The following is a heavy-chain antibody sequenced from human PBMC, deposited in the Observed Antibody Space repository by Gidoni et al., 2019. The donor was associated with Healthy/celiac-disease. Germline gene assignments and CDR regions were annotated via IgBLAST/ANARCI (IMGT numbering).Heavy chain of an antibody. D-gene: IGHD1-26*01. V-gene: IGHV3-21*01. CDR3: ARASGADYYYYYMDV. CDR2: ISSSSSYI. Sequence: EVQLVESGGGLVKPGGSLRLSCAASGFTFSSYSMNWVRQAPGKGLEWVSSISSSSSYIYYADSVKGRFTISRDNAKNSLYLQMNSLRAEDTAVYYCARASGADYYYYYMDVWGKGTTVTVSS. CDR1: GFTFSSYS. J-gene: IGHJ6*03.